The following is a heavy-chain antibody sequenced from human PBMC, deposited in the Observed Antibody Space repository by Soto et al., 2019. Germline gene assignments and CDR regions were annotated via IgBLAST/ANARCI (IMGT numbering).Heavy chain of an antibody. V-gene: IGHV3-48*02. CDR1: GFTFTKYS. D-gene: IGHD2-15*01. CDR2: ISYSGETK. J-gene: IGHJ4*02. Sequence: GGSLRLSCVTSGFTFTKYSMNWVRQAPGKXLEWVSYISYSGETKYYADSLKGRYAISRDDAKNSVYLQMNSLRDEDTAFYYCVRGVVVVVGSTAENFAHWGQGALVTVSS. CDR3: VRGVVVVVGSTAENFAH.